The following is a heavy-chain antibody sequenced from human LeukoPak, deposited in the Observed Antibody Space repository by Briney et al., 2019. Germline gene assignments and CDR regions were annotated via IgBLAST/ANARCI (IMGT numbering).Heavy chain of an antibody. CDR1: GGSFSGYY. Sequence: SETLSLTCAVYGGSFSGYYWSWIRQPPGKGLEWIGEINHSGSTNYNPSLKSRVTISVDTSKNQFSLKLSSVTAADTAVYYCARRKRYSSSWWTEDKNWFDPWGQGTPVTVSS. V-gene: IGHV4-34*01. D-gene: IGHD6-13*01. CDR2: INHSGST. CDR3: ARRKRYSSSWWTEDKNWFDP. J-gene: IGHJ5*02.